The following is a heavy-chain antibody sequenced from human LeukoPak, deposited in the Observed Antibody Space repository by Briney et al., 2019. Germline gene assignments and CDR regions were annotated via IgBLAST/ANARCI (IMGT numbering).Heavy chain of an antibody. Sequence: ASVKVSXKASGGTFSSYAISWVRQAPGRGLEWMGRIIPIFGTANYAQKFQGRVTITTDESTSTAYMELSSLRSEDTAVYYCAYTSPSNWFDPWGQGTLVTVSS. CDR3: AYTSPSNWFDP. CDR2: IIPIFGTA. D-gene: IGHD2-2*02. CDR1: GGTFSSYA. V-gene: IGHV1-69*05. J-gene: IGHJ5*02.